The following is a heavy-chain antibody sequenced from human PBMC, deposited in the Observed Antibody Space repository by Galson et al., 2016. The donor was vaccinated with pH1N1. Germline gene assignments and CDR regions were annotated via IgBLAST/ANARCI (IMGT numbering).Heavy chain of an antibody. J-gene: IGHJ4*02. Sequence: SLRLSCAASGFTFDNFWMQWVRQAPGKGLEWVANIRQDGGEKYYVDSVKGRFTISRDNAKSSLFLQMNSLTSEDTAVYYCTTDILGVWEPSWGQGTLVTVSS. CDR3: TTDILGVWEPS. V-gene: IGHV3-7*01. CDR2: IRQDGGEK. D-gene: IGHD1-26*01. CDR1: GFTFDNFW.